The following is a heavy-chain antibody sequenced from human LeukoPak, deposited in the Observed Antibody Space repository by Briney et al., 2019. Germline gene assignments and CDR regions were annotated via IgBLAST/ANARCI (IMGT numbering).Heavy chain of an antibody. J-gene: IGHJ5*02. CDR3: AREYSTGWYGGWFDP. Sequence: SETLSLTCTASGGSISSNYWSWIRQPAGKGLEWIGRIYTSGSTNYNPSLKSRVTMSVDTSKKQFSLKLSSVTAADTAVYYCAREYSTGWYGGWFDPWGQGTLVIVSS. CDR2: IYTSGST. CDR1: GGSISSNY. V-gene: IGHV4-4*07. D-gene: IGHD6-19*01.